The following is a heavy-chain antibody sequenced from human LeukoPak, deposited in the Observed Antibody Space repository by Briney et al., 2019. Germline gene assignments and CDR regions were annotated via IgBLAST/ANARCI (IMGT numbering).Heavy chain of an antibody. V-gene: IGHV4-31*03. CDR2: IYYSGST. J-gene: IGHJ4*02. Sequence: SQTLSLTCTVSGGSISSGDYYWSWIRQHPGKGLEWIGYIYYSGSTHYNPSLKSRISISVDTSKNQFSLRLSAVTAADTAVYYCARERDYWGQGTLVTVSS. CDR3: ARERDY. CDR1: GGSISSGDYY.